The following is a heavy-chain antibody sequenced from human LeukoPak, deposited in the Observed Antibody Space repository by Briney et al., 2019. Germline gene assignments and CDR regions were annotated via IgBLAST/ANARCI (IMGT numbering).Heavy chain of an antibody. J-gene: IGHJ4*02. Sequence: PGGSLRLSCTASGFTFGEYAMSWFRQAPGKGLEWVGFIKSKPYGGTTEYAASVKGRFTISRDDSKSVAYLQMNSLKTEDTAVYYCTRASHTISIFGVVTIDYWGQGTLVTVSS. V-gene: IGHV3-49*03. D-gene: IGHD3-3*01. CDR2: IKSKPYGGTT. CDR3: TRASHTISIFGVVTIDY. CDR1: GFTFGEYA.